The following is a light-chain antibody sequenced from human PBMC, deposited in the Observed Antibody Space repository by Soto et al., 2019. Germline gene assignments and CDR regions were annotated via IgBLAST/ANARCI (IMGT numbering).Light chain of an antibody. CDR3: SSYTSSSTLV. J-gene: IGLJ3*02. V-gene: IGLV2-14*01. Sequence: QSALTQPASVSGSPGQSITISCTGTSRDVGGYNYVSWYQQHPGKAPTHMIYEVSNRPSGVSNRFSGSKSGNTASLTISGLQADDEADYYCSSYTSSSTLVFGGGTQLTVL. CDR2: EVS. CDR1: SRDVGGYNY.